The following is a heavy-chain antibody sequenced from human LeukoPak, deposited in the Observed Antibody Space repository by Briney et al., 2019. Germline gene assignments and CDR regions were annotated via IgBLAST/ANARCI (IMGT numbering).Heavy chain of an antibody. Sequence: ASVKVSCKPSGYTFTRCGISSVRQAPGQGLEWVGWISGYNGNTNYAQKFQGRVTLTTDTSTNTAYMELRSLRSDDTAVYYCERRSGGITISGVGDFDYWGQGTLVTVSS. V-gene: IGHV1-18*01. CDR2: ISGYNGNT. J-gene: IGHJ4*02. CDR3: ERRSGGITISGVGDFDY. CDR1: GYTFTRCG. D-gene: IGHD3-3*01.